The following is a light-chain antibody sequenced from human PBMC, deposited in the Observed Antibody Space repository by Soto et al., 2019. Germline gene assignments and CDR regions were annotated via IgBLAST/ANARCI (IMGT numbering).Light chain of an antibody. CDR3: CSYAGSYTFV. J-gene: IGLJ1*01. CDR1: SSDVGVYNY. V-gene: IGLV2-11*01. CDR2: DVS. Sequence: QSVLTQPRSVSGSPGQSVTISCTGTSSDVGVYNYVSWYQQYPGKAPKIMIYDVSKRPSGVPDRFSGSKSDNTASLTISGLQAEDDAAYYCCSYAGSYTFVFGIGTKVTVL.